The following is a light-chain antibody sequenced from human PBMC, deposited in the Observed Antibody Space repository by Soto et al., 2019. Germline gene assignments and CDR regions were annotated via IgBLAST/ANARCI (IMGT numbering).Light chain of an antibody. Sequence: LVLTQSPSASASLGASVKLTCTLSSGYNTYAIAWHQQQPEKGPRYLMKLNSDGSHSKGDGIPDRFSGSSSGAERYLTISSLQSEDEADYYCQTWGTGSWVFGGGTKLTVL. CDR1: SGYNTYA. CDR3: QTWGTGSWV. CDR2: LNSDGSH. J-gene: IGLJ3*02. V-gene: IGLV4-69*01.